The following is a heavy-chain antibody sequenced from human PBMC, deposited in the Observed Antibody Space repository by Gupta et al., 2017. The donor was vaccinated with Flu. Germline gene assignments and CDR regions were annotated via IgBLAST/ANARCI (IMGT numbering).Heavy chain of an antibody. CDR3: ARGGYGSPSEPGPCDY. D-gene: IGHD6-6*01. V-gene: IGHV3-21*01. CDR2: ISNSGEDI. Sequence: NCVRKAPGKGLEWVSFISNSGEDIDDADAVKGRFTISRDNAKNSLYLQMNSLRAEDTAIYYGARGGYGSPSEPGPCDYWGHGTLVTVSS. J-gene: IGHJ4*03.